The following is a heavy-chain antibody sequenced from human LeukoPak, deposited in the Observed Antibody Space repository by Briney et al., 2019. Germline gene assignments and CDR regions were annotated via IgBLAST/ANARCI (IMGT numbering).Heavy chain of an antibody. D-gene: IGHD3-22*01. V-gene: IGHV4-34*08. CDR2: INHSGST. J-gene: IGHJ4*02. Sequence: PGGSLRLSCAASGFTFSDYYMSWIRRPPGKGLEWIGEINHSGSTNYNPSLKSRVTISVDTSKNQFSLKLSSVTAADTAVYYCATTYYYDSSGYYYDYWGQGTLVTVSS. CDR3: ATTYYYDSSGYYYDY. CDR1: GFTFSDYY.